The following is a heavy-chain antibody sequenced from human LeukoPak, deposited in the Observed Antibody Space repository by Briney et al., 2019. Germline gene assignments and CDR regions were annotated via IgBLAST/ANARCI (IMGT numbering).Heavy chain of an antibody. CDR3: ARDRGKSGWYVFDY. Sequence: ASVKVSCKASGYTFTGYYMHWVRQAPGQGLEWMGWINTNSGGTNYEQKFQGRVTMTRDTSISTAYMELSRLRSDDTAVYYCARDRGKSGWYVFDYWGQGTLVTVSS. CDR2: INTNSGGT. V-gene: IGHV1-2*02. J-gene: IGHJ4*02. D-gene: IGHD6-19*01. CDR1: GYTFTGYY.